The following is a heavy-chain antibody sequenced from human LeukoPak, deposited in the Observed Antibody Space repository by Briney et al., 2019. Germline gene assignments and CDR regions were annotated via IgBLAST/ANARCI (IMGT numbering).Heavy chain of an antibody. J-gene: IGHJ6*02. CDR2: IYSGGST. D-gene: IGHD2-2*01. CDR3: ARVVVPAATYYYYYYGMDV. V-gene: IGHV3-66*01. CDR1: GFTVSSNY. Sequence: GGSLRLSCVASGFTVSSNYMSWVRQAPGKGLEWVSVIYSGGSTYYADSVKGRFTISRDNSKNTLYLQMNSLRAEDTAVYYCARVVVPAATYYYYYYGMDVWGQGTTVTVSS.